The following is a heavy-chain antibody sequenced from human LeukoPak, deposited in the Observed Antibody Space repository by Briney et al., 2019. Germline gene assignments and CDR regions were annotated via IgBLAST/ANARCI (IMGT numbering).Heavy chain of an antibody. CDR3: AKLFRGWYDYFDY. J-gene: IGHJ4*02. CDR1: GFTFSSYA. CDR2: ISGSGGST. D-gene: IGHD6-19*01. Sequence: GGSLRLSCAASGFTFSSYAMSWVRQAPGKGLEWASAISGSGGSTYYADSVKGRFTISRDNSKNTLYLQMNSLRAEDTAVYYCAKLFRGWYDYFDYWGQGTLVTVSS. V-gene: IGHV3-23*01.